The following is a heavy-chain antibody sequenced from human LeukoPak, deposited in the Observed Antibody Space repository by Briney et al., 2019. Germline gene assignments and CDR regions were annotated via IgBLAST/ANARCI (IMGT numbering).Heavy chain of an antibody. CDR2: INPSGGST. Sequence: ASVTVSCKASGYTFTTYYMHWVRQAPGQGLEWMGIINPSGGSTSYTQEFQGRVTMTRDTSTSIVYMELSSLRSEDTAVYYCARDTTRYFDYWGQGTLVTVSS. V-gene: IGHV1-46*01. D-gene: IGHD1-1*01. CDR1: GYTFTTYY. J-gene: IGHJ4*02. CDR3: ARDTTRYFDY.